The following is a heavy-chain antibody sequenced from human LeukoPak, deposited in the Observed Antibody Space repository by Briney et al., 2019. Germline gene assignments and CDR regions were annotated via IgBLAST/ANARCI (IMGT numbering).Heavy chain of an antibody. Sequence: GGSLRLSCAASGFTFSSYSMNWVRQAPGKGLEWVANIKPVGSEKYYVDSVKGRFTISRDNAKNSVYLQMNSLRAEDTAVYYCARSPDGFDYWGQGTLVTVSS. CDR2: IKPVGSEK. D-gene: IGHD1-14*01. CDR1: GFTFSSYS. V-gene: IGHV3-7*03. J-gene: IGHJ4*02. CDR3: ARSPDGFDY.